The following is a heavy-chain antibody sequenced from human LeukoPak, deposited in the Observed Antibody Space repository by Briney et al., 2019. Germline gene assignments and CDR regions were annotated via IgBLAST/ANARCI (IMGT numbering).Heavy chain of an antibody. D-gene: IGHD6-19*01. V-gene: IGHV3-9*01. CDR1: GFTFDDYA. CDR2: INADGSTT. J-gene: IGHJ4*02. CDR3: ATLISGWSLY. Sequence: QPGRSLRLSCAASGFTFDDYAMHWVRQAPGKGLEWVSGINADGSTTSYADSVRGRFTISRDNAKNTLYLQMNSLRAEDTAVYYCATLISGWSLYWGQGTLVTVSS.